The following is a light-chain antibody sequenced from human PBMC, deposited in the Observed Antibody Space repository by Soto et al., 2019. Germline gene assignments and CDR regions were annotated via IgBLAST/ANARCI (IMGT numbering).Light chain of an antibody. CDR1: QSISSW. CDR3: QQYNSYPWT. J-gene: IGKJ1*01. V-gene: IGKV1-5*01. Sequence: DIQRTQSPSTLSASVGDRVTITCRASQSISSWLAWYQQKPGKAPKLLIYDASSLESGVPSRFSGSGSGTEFTLTISSLQHDDFATYYCQQYNSYPWTFGQGTKVEIK. CDR2: DAS.